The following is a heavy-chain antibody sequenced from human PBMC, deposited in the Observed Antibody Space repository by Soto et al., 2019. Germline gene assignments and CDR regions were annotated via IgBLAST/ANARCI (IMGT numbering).Heavy chain of an antibody. V-gene: IGHV3-23*01. CDR2: ISGSGGST. J-gene: IGHJ4*02. CDR3: AKRYSSGWYWQQTDYFDY. CDR1: GFTFGSYA. Sequence: GGSLRLSCAASGFTFGSYAMSWVRQAPGKGLEWVSAISGSGGSTYYADSVKGRFTISRDNSKNTLYLQMNSLRAEDTAVYYCAKRYSSGWYWQQTDYFDYWGQGTLVTVSS. D-gene: IGHD6-19*01.